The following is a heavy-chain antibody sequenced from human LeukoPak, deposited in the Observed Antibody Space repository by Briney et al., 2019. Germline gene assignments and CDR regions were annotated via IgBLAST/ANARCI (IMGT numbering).Heavy chain of an antibody. CDR3: AKKPFLEWVTPLLYYYRMDV. J-gene: IGHJ6*02. V-gene: IGHV3-30*04. CDR2: ISYDGSNK. D-gene: IGHD3-3*02. Sequence: GGSLRLSCAASGFTFSSYAMHWVRQAPGKGLEWVAVISYDGSNKYYADSVKGRFTISRDNSKNTLYLQMNSLRAEDTAVYYCAKKPFLEWVTPLLYYYRMDVLGQGTTVTVSS. CDR1: GFTFSSYA.